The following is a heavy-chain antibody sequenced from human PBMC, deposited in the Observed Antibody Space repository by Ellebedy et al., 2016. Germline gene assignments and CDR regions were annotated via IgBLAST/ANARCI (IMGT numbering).Heavy chain of an antibody. CDR2: IYSSGRT. CDR1: GVSMSSADYF. J-gene: IGHJ6*02. Sequence: SETLSLTXTVSGVSMSSADYFWTWIRQHPGKGLEWIGDIYSSGRTQYSTSLKSRLTISLDTSKNQFSLKLSSVSAADTAVYYCATYCNEASCPEHDYYGMDVWGQGTTVTVSS. D-gene: IGHD2/OR15-2a*01. CDR3: ATYCNEASCPEHDYYGMDV. V-gene: IGHV4-31*03.